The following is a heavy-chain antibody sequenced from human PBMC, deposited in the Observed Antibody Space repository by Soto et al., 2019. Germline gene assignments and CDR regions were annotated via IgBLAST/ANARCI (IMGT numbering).Heavy chain of an antibody. V-gene: IGHV4-34*01. D-gene: IGHD3-3*01. Sequence: SETLSLTCAVYGGSFSGYYWSWIRQPPGKGLEWIGEINHSGSTNYNPSLKSRVTISVDTSKNQFSLKLSSVTAADTAVYYCARVKKAYYDFWSGSPAWFDPWGQGTLVTVSS. CDR1: GGSFSGYY. CDR3: ARVKKAYYDFWSGSPAWFDP. CDR2: INHSGST. J-gene: IGHJ5*02.